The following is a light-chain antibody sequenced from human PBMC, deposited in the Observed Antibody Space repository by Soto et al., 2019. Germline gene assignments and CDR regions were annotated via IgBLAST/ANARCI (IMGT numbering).Light chain of an antibody. Sequence: QSAMTQPPSVSAAPGQKVTISCSGSSSNIGGNSVSWYQQLPGTAPKLLIYDNQKRPSGIPDRFSASKSGTLATLDITGLQTGDEADYYCGTWDSSLTIGVIFGGGTKLTVL. CDR2: DNQ. CDR3: GTWDSSLTIGVI. V-gene: IGLV1-51*01. J-gene: IGLJ2*01. CDR1: SSNIGGNS.